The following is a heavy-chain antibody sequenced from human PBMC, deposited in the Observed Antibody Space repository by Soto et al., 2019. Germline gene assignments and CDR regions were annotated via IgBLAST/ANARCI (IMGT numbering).Heavy chain of an antibody. V-gene: IGHV4-59*01. D-gene: IGHD3-22*01. Sequence: PSETLSLTCTVSGGSISSYYWSWIRQPPGKGLEWIGYIYYSGSTNYNPSLKSRVTISVDTSKNQFSLKLSSVTAADTAVYYCARDYYDSSGYYLWFDPWGQGTLVTVSS. CDR1: GGSISSYY. CDR3: ARDYYDSSGYYLWFDP. J-gene: IGHJ5*02. CDR2: IYYSGST.